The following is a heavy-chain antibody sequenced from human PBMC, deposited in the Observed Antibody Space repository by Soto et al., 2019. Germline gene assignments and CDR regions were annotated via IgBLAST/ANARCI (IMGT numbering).Heavy chain of an antibody. V-gene: IGHV1-2*04. CDR1: GYTFTGYY. CDR2: INPNSGGT. D-gene: IGHD6-13*01. J-gene: IGHJ6*02. CDR3: ARGQGRDSIAATIDGNYYYGMDV. Sequence: ASVKVSCKASGYTFTGYYMHWVRQAPGQGLEWMGWINPNSGGTNYAQKFQGWVTMTRDTSISTAYMELSRLRSDDTAVYYCARGQGRDSIAATIDGNYYYGMDVSGQGTTV.